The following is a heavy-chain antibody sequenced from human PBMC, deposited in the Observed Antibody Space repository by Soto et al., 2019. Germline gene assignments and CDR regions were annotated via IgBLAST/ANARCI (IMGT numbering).Heavy chain of an antibody. CDR1: GYTFTRYG. V-gene: IGHV1-18*01. J-gene: IGHJ4*02. CDR2: ISAYSGDT. Sequence: GASVKVSCKASGYTFTRYGVSWVRQAPGQGLEWMGWISAYSGDTNYAQKLQGRVTMTTDTSTSTAYMELRSLRSDDTAVYYCARDEDFAYWGQGTLVTVSS. CDR3: ARDEDFAY.